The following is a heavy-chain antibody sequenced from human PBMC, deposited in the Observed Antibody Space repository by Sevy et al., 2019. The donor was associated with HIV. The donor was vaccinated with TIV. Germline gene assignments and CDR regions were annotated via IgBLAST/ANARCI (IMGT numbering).Heavy chain of an antibody. CDR3: AKTRYHYHISGFFGGTFVPDY. CDR2: ISFDGSDK. Sequence: GGSLRLSCAASGFTFSNYGIHWVRQAPGKGLEWLAFISFDGSDKYYADSVKGRFTISREDSKNTLYLHLNSLRVEDTTVYYCAKTRYHYHISGFFGGTFVPDYWGHGTLVTVSS. J-gene: IGHJ4*01. D-gene: IGHD3-22*01. CDR1: GFTFSNYG. V-gene: IGHV3-30*18.